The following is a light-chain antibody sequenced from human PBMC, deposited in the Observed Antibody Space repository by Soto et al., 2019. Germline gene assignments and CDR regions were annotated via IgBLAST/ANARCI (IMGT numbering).Light chain of an antibody. J-gene: IGLJ1*01. CDR1: TSDIGTYNY. V-gene: IGLV2-14*01. CDR2: EVN. CDR3: ASFTTSSTRV. Sequence: QSALTQPASVSGSPGQSITVSCTGTTSDIGTYNYVSWYQQHPGKAPKLIIYEVNNRPSGVSNRFSGSKSPNTASLTISGLQAEDEADYYCASFTTSSTRVFGTGTKLTVL.